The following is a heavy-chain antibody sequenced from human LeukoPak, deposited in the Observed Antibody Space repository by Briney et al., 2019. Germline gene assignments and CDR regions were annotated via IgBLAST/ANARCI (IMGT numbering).Heavy chain of an antibody. V-gene: IGHV3-9*01. D-gene: IGHD5-12*01. CDR2: ISWNSGSI. J-gene: IGHJ6*02. CDR1: GFTFDDYA. CDR3: AKDMRPHIVATPAYGMDV. Sequence: GRSLRLSCAASGFTFDDYAMHWVRQAPGKGLEWVSGISWNSGSIGYADSVKGRFTISRDNAKNSLYLQMNSLRAEDTALYYCAKDMRPHIVATPAYGMDVRGQGTTVTVSS.